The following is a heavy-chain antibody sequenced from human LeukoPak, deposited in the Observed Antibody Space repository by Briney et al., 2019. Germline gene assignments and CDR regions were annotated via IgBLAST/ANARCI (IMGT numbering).Heavy chain of an antibody. D-gene: IGHD2-2*02. CDR1: GFTFSSYS. Sequence: PGGSLRLSCAASGFTFSSYSMNWVRQAPGKGLEWVSSISSSSSYIFYADSVKGRFTISRDNAKNSLYLQLNSLRADDTAVYYCARDRPGLSHYNYYYYYMDVWGKGTTVTVSS. J-gene: IGHJ6*03. V-gene: IGHV3-21*04. CDR3: ARDRPGLSHYNYYYYYMDV. CDR2: ISSSSSYI.